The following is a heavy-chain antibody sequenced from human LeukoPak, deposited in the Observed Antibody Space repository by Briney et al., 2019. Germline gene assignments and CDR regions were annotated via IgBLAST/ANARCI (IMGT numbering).Heavy chain of an antibody. CDR1: GGSISSGGYY. Sequence: SETLSLTCTVSGGSISSGGYYWSWIRQPPGKGLEWIGYIYHSGSTYYNPSLKSRVTISVDRSKNQFSLKLSSVTAADTAVYYCARGWQWPGRGYFDYWGQGTLVTVSS. V-gene: IGHV4-30-2*01. CDR2: IYHSGST. D-gene: IGHD6-19*01. J-gene: IGHJ4*02. CDR3: ARGWQWPGRGYFDY.